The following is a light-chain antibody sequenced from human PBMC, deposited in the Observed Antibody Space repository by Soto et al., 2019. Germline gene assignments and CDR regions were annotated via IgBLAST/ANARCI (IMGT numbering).Light chain of an antibody. CDR3: TSYTSSSTDV. CDR1: SSDVGVYNF. V-gene: IGLV2-14*01. J-gene: IGLJ1*01. CDR2: DVS. Sequence: QSALTQPASVSGSPGQSITISCTGTSSDVGVYNFVSWYRQHPGKAPKLMIYDVSNRPSGVSNRFSGSKSGNTASLTISGLQAEDEADYYCTSYTSSSTDVVGTGTKLTVL.